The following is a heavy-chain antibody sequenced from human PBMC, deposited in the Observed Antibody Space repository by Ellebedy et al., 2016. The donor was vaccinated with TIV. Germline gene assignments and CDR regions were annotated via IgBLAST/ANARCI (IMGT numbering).Heavy chain of an antibody. V-gene: IGHV1-18*01. CDR2: ISAYNGNT. Sequence: AASVKVSCKASGYTFTSYGISWVRRAPGQGLEWMGWISAYNGNTNYAQKLQGRVTMTTDTSTSTAYMERRSLRSDDTAVYYCARDDIAVAGTFVDYWGQGTLVTVSS. D-gene: IGHD6-19*01. CDR3: ARDDIAVAGTFVDY. J-gene: IGHJ4*02. CDR1: GYTFTSYG.